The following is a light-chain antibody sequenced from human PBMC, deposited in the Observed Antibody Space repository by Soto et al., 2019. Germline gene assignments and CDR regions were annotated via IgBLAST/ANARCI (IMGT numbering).Light chain of an antibody. V-gene: IGKV3-11*01. Sequence: EIVLTQSPATLSLSPGERATLSCRASQSVSSYSAWYQQKPGQAPRLLIYDASNRATGIPARFSGSGSGTDFTLTISSLEPEDFAVYYCQQRSNWPSFGQG. CDR2: DAS. CDR3: QQRSNWPS. CDR1: QSVSSY. J-gene: IGKJ5*01.